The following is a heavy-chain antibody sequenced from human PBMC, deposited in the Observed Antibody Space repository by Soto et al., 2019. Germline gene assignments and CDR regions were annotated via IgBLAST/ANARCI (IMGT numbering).Heavy chain of an antibody. CDR3: AKDHGGDVMVVVPAAPNDY. V-gene: IGHV3-23*01. CDR2: ISGSGGST. CDR1: GFTFSSYA. Sequence: EVQLLESGGGLVQPGGSLRLSCAASGFTFSSYAMSWVRQAPGKGLEWVSAISGSGGSTYYADSVKGRFTISRDNSKNTLYLQMNSLRAEDTAVYYCAKDHGGDVMVVVPAAPNDYWGQGTLVTVSS. J-gene: IGHJ4*02. D-gene: IGHD2-2*01.